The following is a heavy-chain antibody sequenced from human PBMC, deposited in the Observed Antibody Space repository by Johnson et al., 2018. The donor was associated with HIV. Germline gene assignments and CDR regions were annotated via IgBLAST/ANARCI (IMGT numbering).Heavy chain of an antibody. CDR1: GFTVSSNY. CDR3: AREGVGTTCPFDI. J-gene: IGHJ3*02. CDR2: IYSGGST. V-gene: IGHV3-53*01. D-gene: IGHD1-26*01. Sequence: VQLVESGGGLEQPGGSLRLSCAASGFTVSSNYMNWVRQAPGKGLEWVSVIYSGGSTYHADSVKGRFTISRDNSKNSLHLQMNSLRAEDTAMYYCAREGVGTTCPFDIWGQGTMVTISS.